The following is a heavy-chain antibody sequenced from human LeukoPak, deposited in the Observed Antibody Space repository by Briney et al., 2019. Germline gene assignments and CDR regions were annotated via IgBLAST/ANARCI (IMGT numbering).Heavy chain of an antibody. V-gene: IGHV4-59*08. CDR2: IYYSEST. CDR1: GGSISSYY. J-gene: IGHJ4*02. D-gene: IGHD3-22*01. CDR3: ARSSYGGYYDSSGDYGY. Sequence: PSETLSLTCTVSGGSISSYYWSWIRQPPGKGLEWIGYIYYSESTNYNPSLKSRVTVSVDTSKNQFSLKLSSVTAADTAVYYCARSSYGGYYDSSGDYGYWGQGTLVTDSS.